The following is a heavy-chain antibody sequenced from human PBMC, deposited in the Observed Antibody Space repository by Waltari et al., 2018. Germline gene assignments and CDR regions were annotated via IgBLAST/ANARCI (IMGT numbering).Heavy chain of an antibody. CDR3: ARDRGRGLYFDS. V-gene: IGHV4-4*02. CDR1: W. Sequence: WGSWVRQSPGKGLDGIGQIHRSGRTYYNPSLESRVSVSMDTSNNKFFLKLSSAIAADTAVYYCARDRGRGLYFDSWGQGTLVTVSP. CDR2: IHRSGRT. J-gene: IGHJ4*02. D-gene: IGHD2-15*01.